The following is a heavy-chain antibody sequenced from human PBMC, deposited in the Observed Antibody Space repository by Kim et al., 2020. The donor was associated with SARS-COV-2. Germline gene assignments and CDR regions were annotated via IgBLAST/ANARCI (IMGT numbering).Heavy chain of an antibody. CDR2: ISYDGSNK. V-gene: IGHV3-30*04. Sequence: GGSLRLSCAASGFTFSSYAMHWVRQAPGKGLEWVAVISYDGSNKYYADSVKGRFTISRDNSKNTLYLQMNSLRAEDTAVYYCARGGVWELLRVSDYWGQGTLVTVSS. CDR1: GFTFSSYA. D-gene: IGHD1-26*01. J-gene: IGHJ4*02. CDR3: ARGGVWELLRVSDY.